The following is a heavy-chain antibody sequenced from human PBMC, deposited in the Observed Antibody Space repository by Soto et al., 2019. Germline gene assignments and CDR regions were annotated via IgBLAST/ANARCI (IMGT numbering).Heavy chain of an antibody. CDR2: KYYNGDT. J-gene: IGHJ6*02. CDR1: GGSISSGAYY. CDR3: ARDRSDSSGYYGYSYYGMDV. D-gene: IGHD3-22*01. V-gene: IGHV4-31*03. Sequence: GPWSPSETLSLTCTVSGGSISSGAYYWSWIRQHPGKGLEWIGYKYYNGDTYYNPSLRSRADISVDMSRNRFSLKLSSVTAADTAVYYCARDRSDSSGYYGYSYYGMDVWGQGTTVTVSS.